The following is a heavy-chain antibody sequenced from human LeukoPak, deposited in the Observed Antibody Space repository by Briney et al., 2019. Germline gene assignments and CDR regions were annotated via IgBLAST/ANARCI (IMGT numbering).Heavy chain of an antibody. V-gene: IGHV3-74*01. Sequence: HAGGSLRLSCAASGFTFSSYWMHWVRQGPGKGLEWVSRINSDGITTSYADSVKGRFTISRDNAKNTLYLQMNSLRAEDTAVYYCVRDDDSSGYLIDYWGQGTLVTVSS. CDR3: VRDDDSSGYLIDY. CDR2: INSDGITT. J-gene: IGHJ4*02. CDR1: GFTFSSYW. D-gene: IGHD3-22*01.